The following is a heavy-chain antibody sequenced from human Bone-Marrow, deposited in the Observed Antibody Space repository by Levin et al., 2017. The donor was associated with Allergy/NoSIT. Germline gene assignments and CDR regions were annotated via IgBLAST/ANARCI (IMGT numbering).Heavy chain of an antibody. CDR3: AKDARSYCTSSSCYRSNWFDP. Sequence: GESLKISCAASGFTFSSFGMHWVRLVPGKGLEWVGATSFDGNYQFYSGSMKGRLSISRDNSKNTLYLQMNSLRVEDTAMYYCAKDARSYCTSSSCYRSNWFDPWGQGTLVTVSS. D-gene: IGHD2-15*01. J-gene: IGHJ5*02. V-gene: IGHV3-30*18. CDR1: GFTFSSFG. CDR2: TSFDGNYQ.